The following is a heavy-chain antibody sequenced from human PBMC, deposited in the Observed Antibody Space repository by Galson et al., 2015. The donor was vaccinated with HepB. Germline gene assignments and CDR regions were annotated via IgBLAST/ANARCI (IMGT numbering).Heavy chain of an antibody. CDR3: ARDGVGGDY. Sequence: QSGAEVKKPGASVKISCKTSGYTFTSYGVNWVRQARGQGLEWMGWISGYNGDTGYAQKLQGRITMTTETSTNTAYLDLRSLTSDDTAVYYCARDGVGGDYWGQGTLVTVSS. J-gene: IGHJ4*02. CDR1: GYTFTSYG. D-gene: IGHD3-16*01. V-gene: IGHV1-18*04. CDR2: ISGYNGDT.